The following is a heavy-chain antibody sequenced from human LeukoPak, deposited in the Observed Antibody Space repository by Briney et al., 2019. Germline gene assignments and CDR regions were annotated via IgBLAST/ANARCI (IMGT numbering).Heavy chain of an antibody. CDR3: ATGGIAAARKFDY. J-gene: IGHJ4*02. CDR2: FDPEDGET. CDR1: GYTLTGLS. V-gene: IGHV1-24*01. D-gene: IGHD6-13*01. Sequence: ASVKVSCKVSGYTLTGLSMHWVRQAPGKGLEWMGGFDPEDGETIYAQKFQGGVTMTEDTSTDTDYMELSSLRSEDTAVHYCATGGIAAARKFDYWGQGTLVTVSS.